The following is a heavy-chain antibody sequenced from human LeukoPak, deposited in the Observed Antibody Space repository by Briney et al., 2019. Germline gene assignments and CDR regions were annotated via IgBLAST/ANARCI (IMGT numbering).Heavy chain of an antibody. CDR1: GFTVSTSV. D-gene: IGHD3-10*01. J-gene: IGHJ4*02. CDR2: ISFDGSNK. V-gene: IGHV3-30*18. Sequence: GGSLRLSCAASGFTVSTSVMHWVRQAPGKGLDWVAIISFDGSNKYYTDPVKGRFTISRDNSQNTLYLQMSSLRAEDTAVYYCAKKGYAGSGTYSYYFDYWGQGALVTVSS. CDR3: AKKGYAGSGTYSYYFDY.